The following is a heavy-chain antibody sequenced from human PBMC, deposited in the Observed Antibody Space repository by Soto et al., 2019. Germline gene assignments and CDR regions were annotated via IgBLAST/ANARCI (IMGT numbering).Heavy chain of an antibody. D-gene: IGHD6-13*01. CDR1: GFTFGNFP. CDR2: ISGSGGST. V-gene: IGHV3-23*01. CDR3: AKDQGSSWYEIDY. Sequence: EVQLLESGGGLLQPGGSLRLSGAASGFTFGNFPLPWVGQAPGRGWEWVSTISGSGGSTYYADSVKGRFTISRDNSKNTLYLQMNSLRAEDTAVYYCAKDQGSSWYEIDYWGQGTLVTVSS. J-gene: IGHJ4*02.